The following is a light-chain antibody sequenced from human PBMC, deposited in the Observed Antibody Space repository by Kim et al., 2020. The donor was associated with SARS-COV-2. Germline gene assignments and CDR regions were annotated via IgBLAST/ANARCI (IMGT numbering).Light chain of an antibody. J-gene: IGLJ2*01. Sequence: QSVLTQPPSASGTPGQRVTISCSGSSSNIGSNTVNWYQQLPGTAHKLLIYSNNQRPSGVPDRFSGSKSGTSASLAISGLQSEDEADYYCAAWDDSLNGPAFGGGTQLTVL. CDR1: SSNIGSNT. CDR3: AAWDDSLNGPA. CDR2: SNN. V-gene: IGLV1-44*01.